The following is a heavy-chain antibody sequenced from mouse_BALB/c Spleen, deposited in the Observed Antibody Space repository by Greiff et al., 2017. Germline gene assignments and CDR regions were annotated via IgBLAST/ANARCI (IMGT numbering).Heavy chain of an antibody. D-gene: IGHD2-4*01. V-gene: IGHV5-6*03. Sequence: DVKLVESGGGLVQPGGSRKLSCAACGFTFSSYAMSWVRQTPEKRLEWVASISSGGSTYYPDSVKGRFTISRDNAKNTLYLQMSSLKSEDTAMYYCARRDYLYAMDYWGQGTSVTVSS. J-gene: IGHJ4*01. CDR1: GFTFSSYA. CDR2: ISSGGST. CDR3: ARRDYLYAMDY.